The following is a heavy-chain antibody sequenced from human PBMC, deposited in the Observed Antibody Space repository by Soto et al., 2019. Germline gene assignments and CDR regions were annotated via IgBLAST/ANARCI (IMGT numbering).Heavy chain of an antibody. V-gene: IGHV4-39*07. Sequence: PSETLSLTCTVSGASIDRSNYYWDWIRQPPGKGLEWIGTTYYNGNAYYNPSLKGRVTMSVDKSNNQFSLRLISVTAADTAVYYCATLPPRIVVSLLPIPTWGQGILVTVSS. CDR2: TYYNGNA. J-gene: IGHJ5*02. CDR3: ATLPPRIVVSLLPIPT. D-gene: IGHD2-21*01. CDR1: GASIDRSNYY.